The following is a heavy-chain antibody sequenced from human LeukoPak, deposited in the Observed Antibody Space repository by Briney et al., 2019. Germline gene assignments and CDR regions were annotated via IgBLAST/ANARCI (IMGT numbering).Heavy chain of an antibody. CDR2: IYHSGST. CDR1: GGSISSSNW. V-gene: IGHV4-4*02. J-gene: IGHJ5*02. Sequence: SGTLSLTCAVSGGSISSSNWWSWVRQPPGKGLEWIGEIYHSGSTNYNPSLKSRVTISVDKSKNQFSLKLSSVTAADTAVYYCARGGGRRLLWFGEYNWFDPWGQGTLVTVSS. D-gene: IGHD3-10*01. CDR3: ARGGGRRLLWFGEYNWFDP.